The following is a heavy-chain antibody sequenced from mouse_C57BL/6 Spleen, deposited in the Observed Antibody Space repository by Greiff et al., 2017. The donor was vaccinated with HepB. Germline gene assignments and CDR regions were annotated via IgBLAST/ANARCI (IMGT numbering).Heavy chain of an antibody. CDR3: TTSGYGSSYYFDY. V-gene: IGHV14-4*01. Sequence: VQLQQSGAELVRPGASVKLSCTASGFNIKDDYMHWVKQRPEQGLEWIGWIDPENGDTEYASKFQGKATITADTASNTAYLQLSSLTSEDTAVYYCTTSGYGSSYYFDYWGQGTTLTVSS. D-gene: IGHD1-1*01. CDR2: IDPENGDT. J-gene: IGHJ2*01. CDR1: GFNIKDDY.